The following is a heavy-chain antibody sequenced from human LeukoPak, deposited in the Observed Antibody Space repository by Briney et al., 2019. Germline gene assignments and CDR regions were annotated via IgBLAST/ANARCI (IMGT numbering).Heavy chain of an antibody. V-gene: IGHV3-23*01. CDR3: AKDRSCTNGVCHGDFDY. CDR1: GFTFSSYD. D-gene: IGHD2-8*01. Sequence: GGSLRLSCAASGFTFSSYDMSWVRQAPGNGLEWCSGIGGSGDSTYYADSVKGRFTISRDNSKNTLSLQMNSLRAEDTGVYYCAKDRSCTNGVCHGDFDYWGQGTLVTVSS. CDR2: IGGSGDST. J-gene: IGHJ4*02.